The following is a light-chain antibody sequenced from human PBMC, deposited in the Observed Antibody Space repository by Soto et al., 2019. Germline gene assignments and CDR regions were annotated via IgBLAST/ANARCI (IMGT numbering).Light chain of an antibody. CDR1: YSDIGSNY. Sequence: QSVLTQPPSASGTPGQRVTISCPGSYSDIGSNYVYWYQHLPGTAPKLLIYKNNQRPSGVPDRFSGSKSGTSASLAISGLRSEDEADYYCAAWDDSLSAWVFGGGTKLTVL. CDR3: AAWDDSLSAWV. CDR2: KNN. J-gene: IGLJ3*02. V-gene: IGLV1-47*01.